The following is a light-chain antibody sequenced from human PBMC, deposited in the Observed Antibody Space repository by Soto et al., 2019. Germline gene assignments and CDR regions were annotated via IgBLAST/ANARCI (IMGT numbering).Light chain of an antibody. Sequence: EIVLTQSPGTLSSSPGERATLSCRASQSVRNNYLAWYQQKPDQPPRFLIYDVSTRAAGIPDRFSGSGSGTDFTLTISRLEPVDFAVYYCQQYGSTPLTFGGGTKVEIE. CDR2: DVS. J-gene: IGKJ4*01. CDR3: QQYGSTPLT. V-gene: IGKV3-20*01. CDR1: QSVRNNY.